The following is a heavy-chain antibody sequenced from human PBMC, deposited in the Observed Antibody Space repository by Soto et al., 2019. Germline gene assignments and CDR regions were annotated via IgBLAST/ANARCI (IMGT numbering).Heavy chain of an antibody. J-gene: IGHJ4*02. CDR2: IKSKTDGGTT. CDR3: TTDRLNYYDSSGYYKLGYFDY. D-gene: IGHD3-22*01. V-gene: IGHV3-15*01. CDR1: GFTFSNAW. Sequence: GGSLRLSCAASGFTFSNAWMSWFRQAPGKGLEWVGRIKSKTDGGTTDYAAPVKGRFTISRDDSKNTLYLQMNSLKTEDTAVYYCTTDRLNYYDSSGYYKLGYFDYWGQGTLVTVSS.